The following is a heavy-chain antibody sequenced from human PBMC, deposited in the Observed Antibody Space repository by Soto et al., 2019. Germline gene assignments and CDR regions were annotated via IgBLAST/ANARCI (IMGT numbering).Heavy chain of an antibody. D-gene: IGHD3-22*01. Sequence: SVKVSCKASGFSFTSSAVQWVRQARGQRLEWIGWIVVGSGNTNYAQKFQERVTITRDMSTSTAYMELSSLRSEDTAVYYCAADLGAYYYDSSGALGFDPWGQGTLVTVSS. J-gene: IGHJ5*02. CDR2: IVVGSGNT. V-gene: IGHV1-58*01. CDR3: AADLGAYYYDSSGALGFDP. CDR1: GFSFTSSA.